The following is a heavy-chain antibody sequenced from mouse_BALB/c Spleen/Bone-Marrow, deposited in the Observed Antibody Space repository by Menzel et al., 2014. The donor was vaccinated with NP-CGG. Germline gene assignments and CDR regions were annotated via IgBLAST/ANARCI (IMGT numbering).Heavy chain of an antibody. Sequence: EVQLVESGGGLVKPGGSLKLSCAASGFTFSSYAMSWVRQSPEKRLEWVAEISSGGSYPYYPDTVTGRFTISRDNAKNTLYLEMSSLRFEDTAMYYCAREEGNFLAYWGQGTLVTVSA. CDR2: ISSGGSYP. D-gene: IGHD2-1*01. J-gene: IGHJ3*01. CDR3: AREEGNFLAY. V-gene: IGHV5-9-4*01. CDR1: GFTFSSYA.